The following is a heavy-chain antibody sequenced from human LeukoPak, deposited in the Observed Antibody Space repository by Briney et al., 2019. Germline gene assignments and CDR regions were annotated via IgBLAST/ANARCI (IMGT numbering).Heavy chain of an antibody. V-gene: IGHV3-48*03. Sequence: GGSLRLSCAASGLTFSSYEMNWVRQAPGKGLEWVSYISSSGSSIYYADSVKGRFTISRDNAKKSLYLQMHSLRAEDTAVYYCARDYSCQSVDAFDIWGQGTMVTVSS. D-gene: IGHD2-2*01. CDR3: ARDYSCQSVDAFDI. CDR1: GLTFSSYE. J-gene: IGHJ3*02. CDR2: ISSSGSSI.